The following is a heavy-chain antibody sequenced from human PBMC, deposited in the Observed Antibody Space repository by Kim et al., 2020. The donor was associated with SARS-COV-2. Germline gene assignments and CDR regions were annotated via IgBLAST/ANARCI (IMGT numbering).Heavy chain of an antibody. CDR1: GGSVSSGSYY. V-gene: IGHV4-61*01. D-gene: IGHD4-17*01. J-gene: IGHJ4*02. CDR2: IYYSGST. CDR3: ARGRATTVTDDGRDY. Sequence: SETLSLTCTVSGGSVSSGSYYWSWIRQPPGKGLEWIGYIYYSGSTNYNPSLKSRVTISVDTSKNQFSLKLSSVTAADTAVYYCARGRATTVTDDGRDYWGQGTLVTVSS.